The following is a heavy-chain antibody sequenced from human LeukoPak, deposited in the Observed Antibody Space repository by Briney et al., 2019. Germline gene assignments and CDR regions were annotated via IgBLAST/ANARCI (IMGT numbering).Heavy chain of an antibody. Sequence: GGSLRLSCSASGFTFSSYEMNWVRQAPGKGLEWVSYISSSGSTIYYADPVKGRFTISRDNAKNSLFLQMNSLRAEDTAIYYCARLRAVADDYWGQGTLVTVSS. CDR2: ISSSGSTI. V-gene: IGHV3-48*03. J-gene: IGHJ4*02. CDR3: ARLRAVADDY. D-gene: IGHD6-19*01. CDR1: GFTFSSYE.